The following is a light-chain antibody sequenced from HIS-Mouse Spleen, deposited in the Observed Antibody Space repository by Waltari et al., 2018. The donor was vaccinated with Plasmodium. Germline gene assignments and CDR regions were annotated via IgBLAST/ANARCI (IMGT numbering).Light chain of an antibody. CDR3: QQYGSSYT. CDR2: GAS. CDR1: QSVSSSY. Sequence: DIVLTQSPGTLSLSPGDRATLSCRASQSVSSSYLAWYQQKPGQAPRLLIYGASSRATGIPDRVSGSGSGTDFTLSISRLEPEDFAVYYCQQYGSSYTFGQGTKLEIK. J-gene: IGKJ2*01. V-gene: IGKV3-20*01.